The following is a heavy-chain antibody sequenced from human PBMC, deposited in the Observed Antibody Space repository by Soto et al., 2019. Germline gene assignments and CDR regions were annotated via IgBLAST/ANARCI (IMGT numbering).Heavy chain of an antibody. D-gene: IGHD5-18*01. V-gene: IGHV3-23*01. Sequence: GGSLRLSCAASGFIFSTYTMTWVRQAPGKGLEWVSGISGSGITYYADSVKGRFAISRDNSKNTLSLQLNSLRAEDTAVYYCAKYPSYGFVDYWGQGTLVTVSS. CDR3: AKYPSYGFVDY. CDR1: GFIFSTYT. CDR2: ISGSGIT. J-gene: IGHJ4*02.